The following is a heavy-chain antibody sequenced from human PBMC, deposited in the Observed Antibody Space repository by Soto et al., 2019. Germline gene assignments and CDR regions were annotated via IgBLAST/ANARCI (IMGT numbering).Heavy chain of an antibody. CDR3: ATIVVVPAALNDAFDI. CDR1: GFTFDDYA. J-gene: IGHJ3*02. CDR2: ISWNSGSI. D-gene: IGHD2-2*01. V-gene: IGHV3-9*01. Sequence: EVQLVESGGGLVQPGRSLRLSCAASGFTFDDYAMHWVRHAPGRGLEWVSGISWNSGSIGYPDSVKGRFTISRDNAKNSLYLQMNSLRAEDTALYYCATIVVVPAALNDAFDIWGQGTMVTVSS.